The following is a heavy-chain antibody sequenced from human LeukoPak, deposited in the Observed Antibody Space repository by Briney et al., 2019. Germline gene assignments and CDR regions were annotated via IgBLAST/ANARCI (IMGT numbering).Heavy chain of an antibody. D-gene: IGHD3-9*01. CDR3: ARAATRTILHRFDY. CDR2: INPNSGGT. V-gene: IGHV1-2*02. Sequence: ASVKVSCKASGYTFTGYYMHWVRQAPGQGLEWMGWINPNSGGTNYAQKFQGRVTMTRDTSISTAYMELSRLRSDDTAVYYCARAATRTILHRFDYWGQGTLVTVSS. J-gene: IGHJ4*02. CDR1: GYTFTGYY.